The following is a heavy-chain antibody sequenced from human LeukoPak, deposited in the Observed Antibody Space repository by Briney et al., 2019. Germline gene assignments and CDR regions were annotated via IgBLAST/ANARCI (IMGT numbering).Heavy chain of an antibody. J-gene: IGHJ4*02. CDR1: GFTFSSYG. Sequence: GRSLRLSCAASGFTFSSYGMHWVRQAPGKGLEWVAVIWYDGSNKYYADSVKGRFTISRDNSKNTLYLQMNSLRAEDTAVYYCARDQSGSYYLYWGQGTLVTVSS. CDR2: IWYDGSNK. V-gene: IGHV3-33*01. D-gene: IGHD1-26*01. CDR3: ARDQSGSYYLY.